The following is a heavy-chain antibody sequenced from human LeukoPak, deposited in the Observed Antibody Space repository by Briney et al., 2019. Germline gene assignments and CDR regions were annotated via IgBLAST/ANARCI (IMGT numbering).Heavy chain of an antibody. CDR3: AGADYGGNAGGF. CDR1: GFTFGDYA. J-gene: IGHJ4*02. D-gene: IGHD4-23*01. Sequence: GGSLRLSCTASGFTFGDYAMSWFRQAPGKGLEWVGFIRAKTYGGTAQYAASVKDRFTISRDDSKSIAYLQMNSLKTEDTAVYYCAGADYGGNAGGFWGQGTLVTVSS. V-gene: IGHV3-49*03. CDR2: IRAKTYGGTA.